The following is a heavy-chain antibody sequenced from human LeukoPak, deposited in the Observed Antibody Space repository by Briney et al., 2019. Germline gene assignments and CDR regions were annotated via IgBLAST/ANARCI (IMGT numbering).Heavy chain of an antibody. D-gene: IGHD3-10*01. J-gene: IGHJ4*02. Sequence: SETLSLTCAVYGGSFSGYYWSWIRQPPGKGLEWIGEINHSGSTNYNPSLKSRVTISVDTSKNQFSLKLSSVTAADTAVYYCARDRVLLWFGELGVNYFDYWGQGTLVAVSS. CDR3: ARDRVLLWFGELGVNYFDY. CDR1: GGSFSGYY. CDR2: INHSGST. V-gene: IGHV4-34*01.